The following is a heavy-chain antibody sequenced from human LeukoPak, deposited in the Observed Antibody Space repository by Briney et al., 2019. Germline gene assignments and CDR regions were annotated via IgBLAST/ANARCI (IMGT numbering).Heavy chain of an antibody. D-gene: IGHD1-26*01. V-gene: IGHV1-2*02. CDR2: INPNSGGT. Sequence: ASVKVSCKASGYTFTGYYMHWVRQAPGQGLEWMGWINPNSGGTNYAQKFQGSVTMTRDTSISTVYMELSRLRSDDTAVYYCARASGSYWWFDSWGQGTLVTVSS. CDR1: GYTFTGYY. J-gene: IGHJ5*01. CDR3: ARASGSYWWFDS.